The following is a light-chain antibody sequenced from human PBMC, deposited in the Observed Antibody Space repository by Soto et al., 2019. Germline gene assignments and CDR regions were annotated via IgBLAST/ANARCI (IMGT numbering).Light chain of an antibody. CDR2: GAS. CDR1: QSVSRSY. V-gene: IGKV3-20*01. Sequence: EIVLTQSPGTLSLSPGEISTLSCSASQSVSRSYLAWYQQKSGQAPRLLIYGASSRATGIPDRLSGSGSGTEFTLTISRLEPEDFAVYYCQQYGSTITFGQGTRLEIK. CDR3: QQYGSTIT. J-gene: IGKJ5*01.